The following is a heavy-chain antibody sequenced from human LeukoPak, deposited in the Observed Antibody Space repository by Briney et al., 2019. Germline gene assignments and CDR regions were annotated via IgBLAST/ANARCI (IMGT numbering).Heavy chain of an antibody. V-gene: IGHV1-46*01. D-gene: IGHD1-26*01. J-gene: IGHJ4*02. CDR1: GYTFINYY. CDR3: ARSYSGSYYAESGVDY. CDR2: INPTGGST. Sequence: ASVKFSCKASGYTFINYYMHWVRQAPGQGLEWMGIINPTGGSTRYAQKFQGRGTMTSDTSTSTVYMELSTLRSEDTAVYYCARSYSGSYYAESGVDYWGQGTLVTVSS.